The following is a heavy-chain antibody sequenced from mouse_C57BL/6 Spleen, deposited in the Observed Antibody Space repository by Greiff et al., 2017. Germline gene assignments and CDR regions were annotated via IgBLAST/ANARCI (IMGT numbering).Heavy chain of an antibody. D-gene: IGHD1-1*01. CDR2: INPGSGST. CDR3: ARSNYGSSYGFAY. Sequence: QVQLQQPGAELVKPGASVKMSCKASGYTFTSYWITWVKQRPGQGLEWIGDINPGSGSTNSNEKFKSKATLTVYTSASTAYMQLSSLTSEDSAVYDCARSNYGSSYGFAYWGQGTLVTVSA. J-gene: IGHJ3*01. V-gene: IGHV1-55*01. CDR1: GYTFTSYW.